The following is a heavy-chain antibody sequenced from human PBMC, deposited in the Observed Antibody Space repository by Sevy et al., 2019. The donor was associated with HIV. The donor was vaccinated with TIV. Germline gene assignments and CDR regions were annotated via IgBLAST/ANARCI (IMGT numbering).Heavy chain of an antibody. CDR3: AKEWTLLSDWYGQFDY. D-gene: IGHD6-19*01. V-gene: IGHV3-23*01. J-gene: IGHJ4*02. CDR2: ISNSGANT. CDR1: GFTFTNYG. Sequence: GESLKISCAASGFTFTNYGMHWVRQAPGKGLEWVSGISNSGANTYYADSVSGRFTVSRDNSKNTVYLQLNSLRAEDTAIYYCAKEWTLLSDWYGQFDYWGQGTLVTVSS.